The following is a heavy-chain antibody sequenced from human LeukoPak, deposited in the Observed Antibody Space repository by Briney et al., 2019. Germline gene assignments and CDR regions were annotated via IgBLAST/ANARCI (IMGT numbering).Heavy chain of an antibody. J-gene: IGHJ4*02. CDR1: GGSFSGYY. Sequence: PSETLSLTCAVYGGSFSGYYWSWIRQPPGKGLEWIGEINHSGSTNYNPSLKSRVTISVDTSKNQFSLKLSSVTAADTAVYYCAGDASVGSPGLFDYWGQGTLVTVSS. CDR3: AGDASVGSPGLFDY. V-gene: IGHV4-34*01. CDR2: INHSGST. D-gene: IGHD1-26*01.